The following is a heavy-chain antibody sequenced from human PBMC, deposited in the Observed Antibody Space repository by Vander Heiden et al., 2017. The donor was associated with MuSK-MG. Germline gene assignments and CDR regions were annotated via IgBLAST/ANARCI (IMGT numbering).Heavy chain of an antibody. CDR1: GFSLTTSQVG. CDR3: AHRLLRRSGGQEFDY. CDR2: IFWNDDK. J-gene: IGHJ4*02. V-gene: IGHV2-5*01. D-gene: IGHD2-8*02. Sequence: QITLKESGPTLVKPTQTLTLTCTFSGFSLTTSQVGVAWIRQPPGKALEWLARIFWNDDKRYSPSLKSRLTITKDTSKNQVVLTLTNMDPVDTATYYCAHRLLRRSGGQEFDYWGQGTLVTVSS.